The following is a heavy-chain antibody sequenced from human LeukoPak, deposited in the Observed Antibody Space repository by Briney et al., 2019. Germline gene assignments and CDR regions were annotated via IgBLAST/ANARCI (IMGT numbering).Heavy chain of an antibody. CDR3: ARSGGGSSYYYYMDV. CDR1: GFTFSRYT. J-gene: IGHJ6*03. D-gene: IGHD6-6*01. Sequence: GGSLRLSCAASGFTFSRYTLHWVRQAPGKGLEWVSFISSTSTYIYYADSVKGRFTISRDNAQNSVFLQMNSLTAEDTAVYYCARSGGGSSYYYYMDVWGRGTTVTVSS. CDR2: ISSTSTYI. V-gene: IGHV3-21*01.